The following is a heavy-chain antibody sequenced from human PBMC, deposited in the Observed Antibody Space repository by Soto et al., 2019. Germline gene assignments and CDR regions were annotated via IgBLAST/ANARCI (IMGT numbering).Heavy chain of an antibody. CDR3: AKSEVKWEPRGHFDY. V-gene: IGHV3-30*18. J-gene: IGHJ4*02. D-gene: IGHD1-26*01. CDR1: GFTFSSYG. Sequence: QVQLVESGGGVVQPGRSLRLSCAASGFTFSSYGMHWVRQAPGKGLEWVAVISYDGSNKYYADSVKGRFTISRDNSKNTLYLQMNSLRAEDTAVYYCAKSEVKWEPRGHFDYWGQGTLVTVSS. CDR2: ISYDGSNK.